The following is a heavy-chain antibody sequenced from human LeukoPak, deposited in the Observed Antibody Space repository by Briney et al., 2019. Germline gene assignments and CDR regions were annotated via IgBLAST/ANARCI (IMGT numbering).Heavy chain of an antibody. D-gene: IGHD1-26*01. CDR1: GLTFSSHW. V-gene: IGHV3-74*01. J-gene: IGHJ4*02. CDR3: ARRSSGSPPYYFGY. CDR2: INSDGSST. Sequence: GGSLRLSCAASGLTFSSHWMHWVRQAPGKGLVWVSRINSDGSSTSYADSVKGRFTISRDNAKNTLYLQMNSLRAEDTAVYYCARRSSGSPPYYFGYWGQGTLVTVSS.